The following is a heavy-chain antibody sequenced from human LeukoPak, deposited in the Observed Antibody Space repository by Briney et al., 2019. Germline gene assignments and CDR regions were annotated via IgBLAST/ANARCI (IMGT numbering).Heavy chain of an antibody. V-gene: IGHV4-38-2*02. D-gene: IGHD6-13*01. J-gene: IGHJ4*02. CDR3: ARVGVAAAGGFDY. CDR1: GYSISSGYY. CDR2: IYHSGST. Sequence: SETLSLTCTVSGYSISSGYYWGWIRQPPGKGLEWIGSIYHSGSTYYNPSLKSRVTISVDTSKNQFSLKLSSVTAADTAVYYCARVGVAAAGGFDYWGQGTLVTVSS.